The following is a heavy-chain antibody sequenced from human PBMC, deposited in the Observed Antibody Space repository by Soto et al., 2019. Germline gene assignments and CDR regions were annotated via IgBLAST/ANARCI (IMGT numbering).Heavy chain of an antibody. V-gene: IGHV3-33*01. CDR2: IWYDGNNE. J-gene: IGHJ6*04. D-gene: IGHD3-16*01. CDR3: ARDWNNATTDLYHLEP. Sequence: QVQLVESGGGVVQPGGSLRLSCAGSGFSFIRNGMYWVRQAPGKGPEWVAIIWYDGNNEYYADSVKGRFTISRDNSQNTLLLEMDRLRGEETGCYFRARDWNNATTDLYHLEPWGKGTTVTVSS. CDR1: GFSFIRNG.